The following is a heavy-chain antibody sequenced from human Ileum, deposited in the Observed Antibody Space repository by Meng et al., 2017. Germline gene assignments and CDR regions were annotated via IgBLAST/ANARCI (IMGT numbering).Heavy chain of an antibody. J-gene: IGHJ5*02. Sequence: VRRVQSGAEVKKPGASVKVSCKASGYTFTSYDINWVRQASGQGLEWLGWMNPDSGNTGYAQKFQGRVTITRDTSRTTAYMELSSLRSEDTAVYYCARDYGGNSGWFDPWGQGTLVTVSS. CDR3: ARDYGGNSGWFDP. CDR1: GYTFTSYD. V-gene: IGHV1-8*01. CDR2: MNPDSGNT. D-gene: IGHD4-23*01.